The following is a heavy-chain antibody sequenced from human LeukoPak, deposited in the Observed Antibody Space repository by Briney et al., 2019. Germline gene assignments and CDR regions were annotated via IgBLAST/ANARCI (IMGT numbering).Heavy chain of an antibody. D-gene: IGHD6-6*01. V-gene: IGHV1-2*02. Sequence: ASVKVSCKASGYTFTGDYMHWVRQAPGQGLEWMGWINPNSGGTNYAQKFQGRVTMTRNTSISTAYMELSSLRSEDTAVYYCARPTGGRPGSIAARRGGVSYAFDIWGQGTMVTVSS. J-gene: IGHJ3*02. CDR3: ARPTGGRPGSIAARRGGVSYAFDI. CDR1: GYTFTGDY. CDR2: INPNSGGT.